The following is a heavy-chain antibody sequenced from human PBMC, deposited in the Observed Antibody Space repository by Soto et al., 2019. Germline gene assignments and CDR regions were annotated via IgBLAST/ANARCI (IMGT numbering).Heavy chain of an antibody. Sequence: GGSLRLSCAASGFTFSSYAMSWVRQAPGKGLEWVSAISGSGGSTYYADSVKGRFTISRDNSKNTLYLQMNSLRAEDTAVYYCAKDLSSSLGDYYYGMDVWGQGTTVTVSS. CDR3: AKDLSSSLGDYYYGMDV. V-gene: IGHV3-23*01. CDR1: GFTFSSYA. D-gene: IGHD6-6*01. J-gene: IGHJ6*02. CDR2: ISGSGGST.